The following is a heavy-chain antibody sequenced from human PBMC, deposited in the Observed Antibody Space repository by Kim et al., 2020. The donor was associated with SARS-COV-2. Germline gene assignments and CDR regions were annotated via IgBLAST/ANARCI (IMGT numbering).Heavy chain of an antibody. V-gene: IGHV4-34*01. CDR3: ARRLSNTSGWGSHYCDL. CDR1: GGSFSGYY. CDR2: INHSGRT. D-gene: IGHD3-10*01. Sequence: SETPSPTCAVYGGSFSGYYWSWIRQPPGKGLEWIGEINHSGRTNYNPSLKSRVTISVDTSKNQFSLKLTSVTAADTAVYYCARRLSNTSGWGSHYCDLWGQGILVTVSS. J-gene: IGHJ4*02.